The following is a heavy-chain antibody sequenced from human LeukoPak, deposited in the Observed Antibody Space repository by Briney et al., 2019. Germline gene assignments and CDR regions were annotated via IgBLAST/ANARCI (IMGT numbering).Heavy chain of an antibody. D-gene: IGHD5-18*01. J-gene: IGHJ4*02. CDR2: INPNSGGT. CDR1: GYTFTGYY. Sequence: ASVKVSCKASGYTFTGYYMHWVRQAPGQGLEWIGRINPNSGGTNYAQKFQGRVTMTRDTSISTAYMELSRLRSDDTAVYYCARGTDTAMAYTGGYWGQGTLVTVSS. CDR3: ARGTDTAMAYTGGY. V-gene: IGHV1-2*06.